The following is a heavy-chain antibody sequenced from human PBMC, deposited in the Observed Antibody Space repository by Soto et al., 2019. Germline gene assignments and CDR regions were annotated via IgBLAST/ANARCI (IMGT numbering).Heavy chain of an antibody. D-gene: IGHD6-13*01. CDR3: ARQSSSWYGGFDY. CDR2: IIPIFGTA. J-gene: IGHJ4*02. CDR1: GGTFSSYA. Sequence: SVKVSCKASGGTFSSYAISWVRQAPGQGLEWMGGIIPIFGTANYAQKFQGRVTITADKSTSTAYMELSSLRSEDTAVYYCARQSSSWYGGFDYWGQGTLVTVSS. V-gene: IGHV1-69*06.